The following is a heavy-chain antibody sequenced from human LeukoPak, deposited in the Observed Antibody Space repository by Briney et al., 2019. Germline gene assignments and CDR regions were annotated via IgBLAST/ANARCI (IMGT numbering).Heavy chain of an antibody. D-gene: IGHD3-22*01. J-gene: IGHJ6*02. CDR3: ARELGFGGYYDSSAVLYYGMDV. CDR1: GGSISSDY. V-gene: IGHV4-59*12. Sequence: SETLSLTCTVSGGSISSDYWSWIRKPPGKGLELIWYTYYSGSTNYNPSLKSRVTISVDAAKNQFSLKLSSVTAADTAVYYCARELGFGGYYDSSAVLYYGMDVWGQETTVTVSS. CDR2: TYYSGST.